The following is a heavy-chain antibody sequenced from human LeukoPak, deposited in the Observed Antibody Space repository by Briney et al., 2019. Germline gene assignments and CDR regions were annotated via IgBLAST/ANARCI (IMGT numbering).Heavy chain of an antibody. CDR3: ARESRLRRENYYYGLDV. CDR1: GYTFTGYY. J-gene: IGHJ6*02. CDR2: INPNSGVT. D-gene: IGHD1-26*01. V-gene: IGHV1-2*02. Sequence: ASVKVSCKASGYTFTGYYMQWVRQAPGQGLEWMGWINPNSGVTNYAQKFQGRVTMTRDTSISTAYMETSRLRSDDTAVYYCARESRLRRENYYYGLDVWGQGTTVTVSS.